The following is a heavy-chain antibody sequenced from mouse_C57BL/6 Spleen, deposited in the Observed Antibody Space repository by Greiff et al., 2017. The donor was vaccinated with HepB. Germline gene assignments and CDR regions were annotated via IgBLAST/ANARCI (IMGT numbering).Heavy chain of an antibody. CDR2: IDPSDSYT. CDR1: GYTFTSYW. D-gene: IGHD1-1*01. V-gene: IGHV1-59*01. CDR3: ARRRDYYGSSHWYFDV. J-gene: IGHJ1*03. Sequence: QVQLQQPGAELVRPGPSVKLSCKASGYTFTSYWMHWVKQRPGQGLEWIGVIDPSDSYTNYNQKFKGKATLTVDTSSSTAYMQLSSLTSEDSAVYYCARRRDYYGSSHWYFDVWGTGTTVTVSS.